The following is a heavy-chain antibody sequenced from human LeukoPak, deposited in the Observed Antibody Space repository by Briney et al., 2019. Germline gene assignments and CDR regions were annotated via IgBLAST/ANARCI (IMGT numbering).Heavy chain of an antibody. J-gene: IGHJ5*02. CDR1: GGSISSSSYY. Sequence: PSETLSLTCTVSGGSISSSSYYWGWIRQPPGKGLEWIGSIYYSGSTYYNPSLKSRVTISVDTSKNQFSLKLSSVTAADTAVYYCARDRLQLQSWGQGTLVTVSS. V-gene: IGHV4-39*07. D-gene: IGHD5-24*01. CDR2: IYYSGST. CDR3: ARDRLQLQS.